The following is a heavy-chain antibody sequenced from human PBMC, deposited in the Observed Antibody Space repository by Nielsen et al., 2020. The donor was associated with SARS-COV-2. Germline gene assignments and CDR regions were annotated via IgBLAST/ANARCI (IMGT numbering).Heavy chain of an antibody. CDR3: AKHRGSPLLDFDY. D-gene: IGHD3-10*01. Sequence: GESLKISCAASGFTFSSYAMHWVRQAPGKGLEYVSAISSNGGSTYYANSVKGRFTISRDNSKNTLYLQMNSLRAEDTAVYYCAKHRGSPLLDFDYWGQGTLVTVSS. CDR2: ISSNGGST. J-gene: IGHJ4*02. V-gene: IGHV3-64*01. CDR1: GFTFSSYA.